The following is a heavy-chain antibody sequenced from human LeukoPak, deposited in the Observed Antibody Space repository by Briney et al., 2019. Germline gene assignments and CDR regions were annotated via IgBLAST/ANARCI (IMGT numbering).Heavy chain of an antibody. CDR2: INPNSGGT. Sequence: ASVKVSCKASGYTFTGYYMHWVRQAPGQGLEWMGRINPNSGGTNYAQKLQGRVTMTTDTSTSTAYMELRSLRSDDTAVYYCARDQYHTIAAAGEMSNWFDPWGRGTLVTVSS. CDR3: ARDQYHTIAAAGEMSNWFDP. CDR1: GYTFTGYY. V-gene: IGHV1-2*06. D-gene: IGHD6-13*01. J-gene: IGHJ5*02.